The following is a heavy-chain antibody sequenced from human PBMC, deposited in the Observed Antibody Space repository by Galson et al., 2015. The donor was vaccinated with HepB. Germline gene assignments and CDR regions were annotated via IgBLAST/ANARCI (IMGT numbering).Heavy chain of an antibody. CDR2: ISYDGSNK. V-gene: IGHV3-30*18. J-gene: IGHJ3*02. CDR1: GFTFSSYG. D-gene: IGHD5-18*01. Sequence: SLRLSCAASGFTFSSYGMHWVRQAPGKGLEWVAVISYDGSNKYYADSVKGRFTISRDNSKNTLYLQMNSLRAEDTAVYYCAKGAVTWIQLWLGDDAFDIWGQGTMVTVSS. CDR3: AKGAVTWIQLWLGDDAFDI.